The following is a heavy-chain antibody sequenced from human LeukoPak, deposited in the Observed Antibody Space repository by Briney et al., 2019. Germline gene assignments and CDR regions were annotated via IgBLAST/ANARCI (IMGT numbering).Heavy chain of an antibody. Sequence: SETLSLTCAVSGGSFSGYYWSWIRQPPGKGVEWIGEVNHLGSTIYNLSLKSRLTISVDTSKTHFSLNLTSMTAADTAVYYCARGSYDTSGFYYDPWDSWGQGTLVTVSS. CDR3: ARGSYDTSGFYYDPWDS. CDR1: GGSFSGYY. CDR2: VNHLGST. J-gene: IGHJ4*02. D-gene: IGHD3-22*01. V-gene: IGHV4-34*01.